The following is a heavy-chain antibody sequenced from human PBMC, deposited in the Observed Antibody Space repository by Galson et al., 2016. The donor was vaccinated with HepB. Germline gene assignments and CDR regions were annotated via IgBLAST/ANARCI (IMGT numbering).Heavy chain of an antibody. J-gene: IGHJ4*02. V-gene: IGHV4-59*02. CDR3: ARGQQKYFFDY. CDR1: GSSVSSFY. CDR2: ISYTGSI. Sequence: SATLSLTCNVSGSSVSSFYWNWIRQPPGKGLEWLASISYTGSINYNPSLKGRVTISVDTSKNQFSLRLSSVTAADTAVYYCARGQQKYFFDYWGQGTLVTVSS. D-gene: IGHD5-18*01.